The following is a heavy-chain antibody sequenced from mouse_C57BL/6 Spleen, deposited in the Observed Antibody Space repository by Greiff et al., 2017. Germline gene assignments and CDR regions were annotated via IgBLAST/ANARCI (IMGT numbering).Heavy chain of an antibody. Sequence: VHVKQSGPELVKPGASVKIPCKASGYTFTDYNMDWVKQSPGKSLEWIGDINPNNGGTIYNQKFKGKATLTVDKSSSTAYMELRSLTSEDTAVYYCAREAYYGSSPGFAYWGQGTLVTVSA. D-gene: IGHD1-1*01. V-gene: IGHV1-18*01. J-gene: IGHJ3*01. CDR3: AREAYYGSSPGFAY. CDR1: GYTFTDYN. CDR2: INPNNGGT.